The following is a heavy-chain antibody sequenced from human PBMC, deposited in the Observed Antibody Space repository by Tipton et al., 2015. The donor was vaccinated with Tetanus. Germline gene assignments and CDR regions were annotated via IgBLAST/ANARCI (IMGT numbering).Heavy chain of an antibody. Sequence: TLSLTCTVSGGSISSGTYYWGWIRQPPGRGLEWIGSIYYYNGNTYYTPSLESRATISLDTSKNQFSLRLSSVTASDTAVYYCASMTPVDWYFDLWGRGTLVTVSS. CDR3: ASMTPVDWYFDL. CDR2: IYYYNGNT. CDR1: GGSISSGTYY. J-gene: IGHJ2*01. D-gene: IGHD4-23*01. V-gene: IGHV4-39*01.